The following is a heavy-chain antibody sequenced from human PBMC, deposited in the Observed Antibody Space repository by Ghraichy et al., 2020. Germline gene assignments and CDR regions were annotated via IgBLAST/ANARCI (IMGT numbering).Heavy chain of an antibody. CDR2: IYYSGST. CDR1: GGSISSSSYY. Sequence: SETLSLTCTVSGGSISSSSYYWGWIRQPPGKGLEWIGSIYYSGSTYYNPSLKSRVTISVDTSKNQFSLKLSSVTAADTAVYYCARLFAPPGYDFWSGSGRNWFDPWGQGTLVTVSS. D-gene: IGHD3-3*01. CDR3: ARLFAPPGYDFWSGSGRNWFDP. V-gene: IGHV4-39*01. J-gene: IGHJ5*02.